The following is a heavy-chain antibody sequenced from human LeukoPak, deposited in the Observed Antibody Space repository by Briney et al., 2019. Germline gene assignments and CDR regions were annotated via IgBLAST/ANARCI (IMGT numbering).Heavy chain of an antibody. CDR2: ISSSSSYI. CDR1: GFTFSSYS. Sequence: GGSLRLSCAASGFTFSSYSMNWVRQAPGKGLEWVSSISSSSSYIYYADSVKGRFTISRDNAKNSPYLQMNSLRAEDTAVYYCARVYSSSWHGGFDYWGQGTLVTVSS. CDR3: ARVYSSSWHGGFDY. D-gene: IGHD6-13*01. V-gene: IGHV3-21*01. J-gene: IGHJ4*02.